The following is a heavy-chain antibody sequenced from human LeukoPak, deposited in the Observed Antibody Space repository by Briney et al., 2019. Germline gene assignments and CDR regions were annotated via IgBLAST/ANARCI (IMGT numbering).Heavy chain of an antibody. Sequence: GGPLRLSCAASGFTVGSNYMSWVRQAPGKGLEWVSVIYSGGSTYYADSVKGRFTISRDNSKNTLYLQMNSLRADDTAVYYCARGGGDSCTSTSCNWFDPWGQGTLVTVSS. CDR1: GFTVGSNY. J-gene: IGHJ5*02. CDR2: IYSGGST. D-gene: IGHD2-2*01. V-gene: IGHV3-53*01. CDR3: ARGGGDSCTSTSCNWFDP.